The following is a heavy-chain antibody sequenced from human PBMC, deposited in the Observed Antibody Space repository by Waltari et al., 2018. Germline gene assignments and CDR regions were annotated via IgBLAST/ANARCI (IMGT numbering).Heavy chain of an antibody. J-gene: IGHJ4*02. CDR2: ISRSGGST. CDR3: ARRVLRFLGADY. V-gene: IGHV1-46*01. Sequence: QVQLVQSGAEVKKPGASVKVSCKASGYTFTSYYMHWVRQAPGQGLAWMGKISRSGGSTNYAQKFQGRVTMTRDTSTSTVYMELSSLRSEDTAVYYCARRVLRFLGADYWGQGTLVTVSS. D-gene: IGHD3-3*01. CDR1: GYTFTSYY.